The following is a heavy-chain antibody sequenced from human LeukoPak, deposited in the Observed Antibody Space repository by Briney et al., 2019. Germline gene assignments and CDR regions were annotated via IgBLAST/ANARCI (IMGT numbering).Heavy chain of an antibody. D-gene: IGHD6-19*01. V-gene: IGHV4-30-4*08. CDR1: GGSISSGDYY. J-gene: IGHJ4*02. CDR3: ARAPGQWLVRGYFDY. Sequence: SQTLSRTCTVSGGSISSGDYYWSWIRQPPGKGLEWIGYIYYSGSTYYNPSLKSRVTISVDTSKNQFSLKLSSVTAADTAVYYCARAPGQWLVRGYFDYWGQGTLVTVSS. CDR2: IYYSGST.